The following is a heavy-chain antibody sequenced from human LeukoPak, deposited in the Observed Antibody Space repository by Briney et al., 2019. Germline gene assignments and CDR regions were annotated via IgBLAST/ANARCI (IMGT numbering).Heavy chain of an antibody. CDR2: IYSGGST. CDR1: GFTVSSNY. J-gene: IGHJ4*02. Sequence: GGSLRLSCAASGFTVSSNYISWVRQAPGKGLEWVSVIYSGGSTYYADSVKGRFTISRDNSKNTLYLQMNSLRAEDTAVYYCARDLRQAGWVFDYWGQGTVVTVSS. D-gene: IGHD6-19*01. V-gene: IGHV3-53*01. CDR3: ARDLRQAGWVFDY.